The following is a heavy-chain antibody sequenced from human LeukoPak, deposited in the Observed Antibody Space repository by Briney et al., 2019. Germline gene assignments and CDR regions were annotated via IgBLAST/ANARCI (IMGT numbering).Heavy chain of an antibody. CDR1: GFTFSSHS. J-gene: IGHJ4*02. CDR3: ARVSYNWNPYFDY. V-gene: IGHV3-48*01. Sequence: GGSLRLSCAASGFTFSSHSMNWVRQAPGKGLEWVSYISSSSSTIYYADSVKGRFTISRDNDKKSLYLQMNSLRAEDTAVYYCARVSYNWNPYFDYWGQGTLVTVSS. D-gene: IGHD1-20*01. CDR2: ISSSSSTI.